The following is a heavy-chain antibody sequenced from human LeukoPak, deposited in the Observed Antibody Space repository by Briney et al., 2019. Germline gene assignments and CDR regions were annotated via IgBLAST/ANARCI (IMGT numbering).Heavy chain of an antibody. Sequence: WETLSLTCAVYGGTFSGYYWSWIRQPPGKGLEWIGYIYYSGSTNYNPSLKRRVTISVDTSKNQFFLKLSSVTAADTAVYYCARDRLVGATGYWGQGTLVTVSS. CDR2: IYYSGST. CDR3: ARDRLVGATGY. D-gene: IGHD1-26*01. CDR1: GGTFSGYY. J-gene: IGHJ4*02. V-gene: IGHV4-59*01.